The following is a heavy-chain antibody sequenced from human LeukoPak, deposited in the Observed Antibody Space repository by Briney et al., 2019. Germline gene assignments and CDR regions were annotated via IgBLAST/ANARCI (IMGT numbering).Heavy chain of an antibody. CDR3: AREDGSQYYYYGMDV. CDR1: GFTFTSYS. V-gene: IGHV3-21*01. D-gene: IGHD3-10*01. CDR2: ISSRSSYI. J-gene: IGHJ6*01. Sequence: GGSLRLSCAASGFTFTSYSMNWVRQAPGKGLEWVSFISSRSSYIYYADSVKGRFTISRGNAKNSLYLQMNSLRAEDTAVYYCAREDGSQYYYYGMDVWGQGTTVTVSS.